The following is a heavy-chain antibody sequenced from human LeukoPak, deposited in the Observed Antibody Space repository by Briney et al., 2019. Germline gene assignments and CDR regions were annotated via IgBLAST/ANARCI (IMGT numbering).Heavy chain of an antibody. V-gene: IGHV3-7*03. CDR3: ARDQYDTWSRRGNFDS. D-gene: IGHD3-3*01. Sequence: GGPLRLSCVASGFTFGKYWMSWVRQAPGKGLEWVANIKLDGSEKNYVDSVKGRFTISRDNTKNSLYLQMNSLRVEDTAVFYCARDQYDTWSRRGNFDSWGQGTLVIVSS. J-gene: IGHJ4*02. CDR2: IKLDGSEK. CDR1: GFTFGKYW.